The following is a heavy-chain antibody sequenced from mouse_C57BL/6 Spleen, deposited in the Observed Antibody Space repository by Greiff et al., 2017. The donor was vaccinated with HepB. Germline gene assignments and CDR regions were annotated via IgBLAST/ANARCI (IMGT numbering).Heavy chain of an antibody. CDR2: IDPSDSYT. J-gene: IGHJ4*01. CDR3: ARFHYTAMDY. CDR1: GYTFTSYW. V-gene: IGHV1-69*01. D-gene: IGHD2-12*01. Sequence: VQLQQSGAELVMPGASVKLSCKASGYTFTSYWMHWVKQRPGQGLEWIGEIDPSDSYTNYNQKFKGKSTLTVDKSSSTAYMQLSSLTSEDSAVYYCARFHYTAMDYWGQGTSVTVSS.